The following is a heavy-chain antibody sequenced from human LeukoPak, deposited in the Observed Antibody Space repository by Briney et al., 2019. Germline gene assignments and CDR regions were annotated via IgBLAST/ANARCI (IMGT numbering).Heavy chain of an antibody. CDR2: IYYSGST. CDR1: GGSISSGVYY. J-gene: IGHJ6*02. CDR3: AREVVVAATPRILYYYGMDV. V-gene: IGHV4-31*03. D-gene: IGHD2-15*01. Sequence: RSSETLSLTCTVSGGSISSGVYYWSWIRQHPGKGLEWIGYIYYSGSTYYNPSLKSRVTISVYTSKNQFSLKLSSVTAADTAVYYCAREVVVAATPRILYYYGMDVWGQGTTVTVSS.